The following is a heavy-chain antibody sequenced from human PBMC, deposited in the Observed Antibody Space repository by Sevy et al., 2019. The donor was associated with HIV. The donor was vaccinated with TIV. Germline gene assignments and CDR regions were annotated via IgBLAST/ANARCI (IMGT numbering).Heavy chain of an antibody. CDR2: ISSSGSYI. J-gene: IGHJ4*02. CDR1: GFTFRSYT. CDR3: AREGGHTSAWTPGKY. V-gene: IGHV3-21*01. Sequence: GGSLRLSCVASGFTFRSYTMKWVRQAPGKGLECVSSISSSGSYIYYADSVKGRFTISRDDAKNSLYLQMNTLRAEDAALYYCAREGGHTSAWTPGKYWGQGTQVTVSS. D-gene: IGHD6-19*01.